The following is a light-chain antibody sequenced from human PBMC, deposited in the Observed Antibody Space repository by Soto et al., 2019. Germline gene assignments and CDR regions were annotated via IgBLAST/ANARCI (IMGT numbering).Light chain of an antibody. CDR2: GAS. Sequence: IQMTQSPSSLSASVGDTVTITCRTSQTIGSSLSGYQHRPGKAPKLLIYGASALQDGVPSRFRGAGSETESTLTIRSLQPEYFAVSYCQQSYGLYPSCTFGPGTMVDVK. J-gene: IGKJ3*01. V-gene: IGKV1-39*01. CDR1: QTIGSS. CDR3: QQSYGLYPSCT.